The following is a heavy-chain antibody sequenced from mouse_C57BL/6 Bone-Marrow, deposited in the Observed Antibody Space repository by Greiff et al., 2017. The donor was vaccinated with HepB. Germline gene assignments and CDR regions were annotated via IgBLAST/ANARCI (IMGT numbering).Heavy chain of an antibody. Sequence: VQLQQSGPGLVQPSQSLSITCTVSGFSLTSYGVHWVRQSPGKGLEWLGVIWSGGSTDYNAAFISRLSNRKDNSTSQVFFKMNSLQADDTAIDYCARRVGGAMDYWGQGTSVTVSS. J-gene: IGHJ4*01. CDR2: IWSGGST. V-gene: IGHV2-2*01. CDR1: GFSLTSYG. CDR3: ARRVGGAMDY.